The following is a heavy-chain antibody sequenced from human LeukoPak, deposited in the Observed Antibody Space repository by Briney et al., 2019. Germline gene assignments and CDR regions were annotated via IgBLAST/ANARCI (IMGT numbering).Heavy chain of an antibody. Sequence: GGSLRLSCAASGFTFSSYAMSWVRQAPGKGLEWVSAISGSGGSTYYADSVKGRFTISRDNSKNTLYLQMNSLRAEDTAVYYCVTRQNGVCPGCGYWGQGTLVTVSS. CDR1: GFTFSSYA. J-gene: IGHJ4*02. CDR2: ISGSGGST. V-gene: IGHV3-23*01. CDR3: VTRQNGVCPGCGY. D-gene: IGHD2-8*01.